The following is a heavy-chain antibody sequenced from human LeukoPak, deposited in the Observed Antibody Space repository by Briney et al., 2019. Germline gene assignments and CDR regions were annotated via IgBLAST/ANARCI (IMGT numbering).Heavy chain of an antibody. CDR2: IRYDGSNK. CDR3: AKGGGYEAQYYYYYLDV. CDR1: GFTFSSYG. J-gene: IGHJ6*03. V-gene: IGHV3-30*02. Sequence: GGSLRLSCAASGFTFSSYGMHWVRQAPGKGLEWVAFIRYDGSNKYYADSVKGRFTVSRDNSKNTLYLQMKSLRAEDTAVYYCAKGGGYEAQYYYYYLDVWGRGTTVTISS. D-gene: IGHD5-12*01.